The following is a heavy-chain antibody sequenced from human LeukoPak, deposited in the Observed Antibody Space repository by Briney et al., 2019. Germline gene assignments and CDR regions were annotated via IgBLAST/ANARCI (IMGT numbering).Heavy chain of an antibody. D-gene: IGHD1-7*01. CDR1: GFTFSSYA. CDR3: ARDVNYDHTY. V-gene: IGHV3-30*14. Sequence: PGGSLRLSCAASGFTFSSYAMHWVRQAPGKGLEWVAVISYDGSNKYYADSVKGRFTISRDNSKNTLYLQMNNLRADDTAVYYCARDVNYDHTYWGQGTLVTVSS. J-gene: IGHJ4*02. CDR2: ISYDGSNK.